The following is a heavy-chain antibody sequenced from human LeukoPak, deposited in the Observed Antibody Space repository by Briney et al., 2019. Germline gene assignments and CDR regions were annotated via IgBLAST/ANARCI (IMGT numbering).Heavy chain of an antibody. V-gene: IGHV3-21*06. J-gene: IGHJ6*03. Sequence: GGSLRLSCAVSGFTFSNYAMHWVRQAPGKGPEWVSSITSSSSYIYYADSVKGRFTISRDNAKNSLYLQMDSLRVEDTAVYYCARDPYSGSYGPYYYYYMDVWGKGTTVTISS. CDR1: GFTFSNYA. D-gene: IGHD1-26*01. CDR3: ARDPYSGSYGPYYYYYMDV. CDR2: ITSSSSYI.